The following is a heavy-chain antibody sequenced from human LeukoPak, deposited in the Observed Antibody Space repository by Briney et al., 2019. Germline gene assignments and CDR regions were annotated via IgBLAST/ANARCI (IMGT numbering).Heavy chain of an antibody. CDR2: IYYSGST. V-gene: IGHV4-31*03. CDR3: ARASYDSSGYYIKHSFFVAFDI. CDR1: GGSISSGGYY. J-gene: IGHJ3*02. Sequence: KPSETLSLTCTVSGGSISSGGYYWSWIRQHPGKGLEWIGYIYYSGSTYYNPSLKSRVTISVDTSKNQFSLKLSSVTAADTAVYYCARASYDSSGYYIKHSFFVAFDIWGQGTMVTVSS. D-gene: IGHD3-22*01.